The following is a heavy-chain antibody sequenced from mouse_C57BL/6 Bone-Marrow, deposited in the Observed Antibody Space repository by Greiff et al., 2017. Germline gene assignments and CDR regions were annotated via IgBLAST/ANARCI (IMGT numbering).Heavy chain of an antibody. Sequence: EVKLQESGGGLVKPGGSLKLSCAASGFTFSDYGMHWVRQAPEKGLEWVAYISSGSSTIYYADTVQGRFTISRDNAKNTLFLQLTSLRSEDTAMYYCAMRALRPYYAMDYWGQGTSVTVSS. CDR3: AMRALRPYYAMDY. V-gene: IGHV5-17*01. J-gene: IGHJ4*01. D-gene: IGHD3-1*01. CDR1: GFTFSDYG. CDR2: ISSGSSTI.